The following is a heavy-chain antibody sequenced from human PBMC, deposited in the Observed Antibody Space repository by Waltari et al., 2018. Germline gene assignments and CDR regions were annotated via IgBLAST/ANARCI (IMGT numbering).Heavy chain of an antibody. V-gene: IGHV4-34*01. Sequence: LLKPSETLSLTCAVYGGSFSGYYWSWIRQPPGKGLEWIGEINHSGSTNYNPSLKSRVTISVDTSKNQFSLKLSSVTAADTAVYYCARVGYSSSWYGWFDPWGQGTLVTVSS. CDR3: ARVGYSSSWYGWFDP. J-gene: IGHJ5*02. CDR1: GGSFSGYY. D-gene: IGHD6-13*01. CDR2: INHSGST.